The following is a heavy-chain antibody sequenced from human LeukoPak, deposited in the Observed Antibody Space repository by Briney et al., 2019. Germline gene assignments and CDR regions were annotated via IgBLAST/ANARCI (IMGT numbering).Heavy chain of an antibody. J-gene: IGHJ4*02. CDR1: GGSISSSSYY. V-gene: IGHV4-39*01. Sequence: SETLSLTCTVSGGSISSSSYYWGWIRQPPGKGLEWLGCIYYSGSTYYNPSRKSRVTISVDTSKNHFSLKLSSVTAADTAVYYCARSNLEVYSSSPWVDYWGQGTLVTVSS. CDR3: ARSNLEVYSSSPWVDY. CDR2: IYYSGST. D-gene: IGHD6-13*01.